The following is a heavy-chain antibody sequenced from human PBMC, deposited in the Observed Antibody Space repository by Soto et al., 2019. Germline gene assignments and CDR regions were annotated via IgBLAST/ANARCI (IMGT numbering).Heavy chain of an antibody. D-gene: IGHD3-22*01. CDR3: VRPPYASRGSYRYYFDT. CDR2: IYSGGST. J-gene: IGHJ4*02. Sequence: GGSVRLSCAASGFTVSYKYMNWVRQAPGKGLEWVSFIYSGGSTYYADSVRGRFTISRDNFKNSVFLQMNSLRAEDTAVYYCVRPPYASRGSYRYYFDTWGQGALVTVSS. V-gene: IGHV3-53*01. CDR1: GFTVSYKY.